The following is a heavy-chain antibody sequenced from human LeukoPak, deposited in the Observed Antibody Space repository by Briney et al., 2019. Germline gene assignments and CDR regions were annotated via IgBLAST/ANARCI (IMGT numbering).Heavy chain of an antibody. J-gene: IGHJ4*02. CDR2: ISYDGSNK. D-gene: IGHD3-10*01. CDR3: ARDEVWFGTIDY. CDR1: GFTFSSYA. V-gene: IGHV3-30-3*01. Sequence: PGRSLRLSCAASGFTFSSYAMHWVRQAPGKGLEWVAVISYDGSNKYYADSVKGRFTISRDNSRNTLFLQMNSLRAEDTAIYYCARDEVWFGTIDYWGQGTLVTVSS.